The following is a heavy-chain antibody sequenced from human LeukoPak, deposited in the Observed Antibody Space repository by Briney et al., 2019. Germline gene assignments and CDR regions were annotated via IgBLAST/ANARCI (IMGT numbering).Heavy chain of an antibody. D-gene: IGHD1-26*01. CDR1: GFTFSSYS. Sequence: GGSLRLSCVASGFTFSSYSMNWVRQAPGKRLEWVSYITRSSSARYYADSVKGRFTISRDNAKNSLYLQMDSLGAEDTAVYYCATQWELHPAFWGQGTLVTVSS. J-gene: IGHJ4*02. CDR3: ATQWELHPAF. CDR2: ITRSSSAR. V-gene: IGHV3-48*01.